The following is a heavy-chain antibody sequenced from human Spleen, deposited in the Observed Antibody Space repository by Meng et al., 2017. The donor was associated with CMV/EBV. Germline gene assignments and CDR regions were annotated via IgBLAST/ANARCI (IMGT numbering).Heavy chain of an antibody. CDR1: GGSFSGYY. J-gene: IGHJ4*02. V-gene: IGHV4-34*01. CDR3: ARGQWPPSGREGWYFDY. D-gene: IGHD6-19*01. Sequence: SETLSLTCAVYGGSFSGYYWSWIRQPPGKGLEWFGEINHSGSTNYNPSLKSRVTISVDTSRNQLSLKLRSVTAADTAVYYCARGQWPPSGREGWYFDYWGQGTLVTVSS. CDR2: INHSGST.